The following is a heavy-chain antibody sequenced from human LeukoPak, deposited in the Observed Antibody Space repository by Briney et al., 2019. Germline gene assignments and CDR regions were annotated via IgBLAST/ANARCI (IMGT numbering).Heavy chain of an antibody. J-gene: IGHJ4*02. CDR3: ARSQSGSYEFDY. D-gene: IGHD1-26*01. CDR2: IIPIFGTT. CDR1: GGTFSTYA. Sequence: SVKVSCKASGGTFSTYAISWVRQAPGQALEWKGGIIPIFGTTNFAQKFQGRVTITADESTSTAYMELSSLRSEDTAVYYCARSQSGSYEFDYWGQGTLVTVSS. V-gene: IGHV1-69*01.